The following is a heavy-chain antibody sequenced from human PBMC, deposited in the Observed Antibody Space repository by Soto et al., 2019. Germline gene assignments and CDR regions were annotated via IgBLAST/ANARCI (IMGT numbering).Heavy chain of an antibody. CDR1: GYSFTSYW. D-gene: IGHD3-22*01. CDR2: IDPSDSYT. Sequence: GESLKISCKGSGYSFTSYWISWVRQMPGKGLEWMGRIDPSDSYTNYSPSFQGHVTISADKSISTAYLQWSSLKASDTAMYYCARALAHYYDSSGYYFRSDYWGQGTLVTVSS. CDR3: ARALAHYYDSSGYYFRSDY. V-gene: IGHV5-10-1*01. J-gene: IGHJ4*02.